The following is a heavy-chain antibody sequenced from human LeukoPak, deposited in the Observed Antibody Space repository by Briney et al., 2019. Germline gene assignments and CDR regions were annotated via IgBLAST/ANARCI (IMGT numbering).Heavy chain of an antibody. CDR3: ARADRYYDSSGYHDAFDI. CDR1: GASISSGSYY. D-gene: IGHD3-22*01. J-gene: IGHJ3*02. Sequence: PSETLTPTCTVSGASISSGSYYWSWIRQPAGKGLEWIGRIYTSGSTNYNPSLKSRVTISVDTSKNQFSLKLSSVTAADTAVYYCARADRYYDSSGYHDAFDIWGQGTMVTVSS. CDR2: IYTSGST. V-gene: IGHV4-61*02.